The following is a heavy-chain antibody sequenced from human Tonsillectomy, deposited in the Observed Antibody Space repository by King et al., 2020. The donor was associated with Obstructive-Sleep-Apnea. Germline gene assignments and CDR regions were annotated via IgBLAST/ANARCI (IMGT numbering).Heavy chain of an antibody. V-gene: IGHV4-34*01. Sequence: VQLQQWGAGLLKPSETLSLTCAVYGGPFNGFYWNWIRQSPGKGLEWIGEIHHRGSTNYNPSLKSRVTISVDTSKNQFSLKLSSVTAAATAVYYCAGADLPTSFFFDYWGQGTLVTVSS. CDR2: IHHRGST. J-gene: IGHJ4*02. CDR1: GGPFNGFY. CDR3: AGADLPTSFFFDY. D-gene: IGHD3/OR15-3a*01.